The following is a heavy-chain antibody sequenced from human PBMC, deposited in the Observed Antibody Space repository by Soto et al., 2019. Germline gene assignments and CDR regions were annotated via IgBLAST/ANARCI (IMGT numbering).Heavy chain of an antibody. CDR3: ARDNFDYGDYGDAFDI. CDR1: GFTFSSYG. CDR2: IWYDGSNK. Sequence: ESGGGVVQPGRSLRLSCAASGFTFSSYGMHWVRQAPGKGLEWVAVIWYDGSNKYYADSVKGRFTISRDNSKNTLYLQMNSLRAEDTAVYYCARDNFDYGDYGDAFDIWGQGTMVTVSS. J-gene: IGHJ3*02. D-gene: IGHD4-17*01. V-gene: IGHV3-33*01.